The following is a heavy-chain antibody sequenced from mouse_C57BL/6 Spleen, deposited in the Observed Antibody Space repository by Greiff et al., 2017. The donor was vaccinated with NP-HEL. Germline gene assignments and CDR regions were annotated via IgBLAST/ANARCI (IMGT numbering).Heavy chain of an antibody. D-gene: IGHD2-4*01. CDR3: ARQDDYDAWFAY. J-gene: IGHJ3*01. CDR1: GFTFSSYG. CDR2: ISSGGSYT. Sequence: EVQVVESGGDLVKPGGSLKLSCAASGFTFSSYGMSWVRQTPDKRLEWVATISSGGSYTYYPDSVKGRFTISRDNANNTLYLQMSSLKSEDTAMYYCARQDDYDAWFAYWGQGTLVTVSA. V-gene: IGHV5-6*01.